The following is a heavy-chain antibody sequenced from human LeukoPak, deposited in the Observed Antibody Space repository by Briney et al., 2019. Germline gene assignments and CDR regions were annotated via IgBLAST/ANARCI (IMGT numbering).Heavy chain of an antibody. J-gene: IGHJ4*02. Sequence: PGGSLRLSCVVSGFTFNNFWMSWVRQAPGKGLEWVANIKQDGSDKYYADSVKGRFTISRDNAKNLLYLQMNSLRAADTAVYYCARDGTRAPSPPDYWGPGTLVTVSS. D-gene: IGHD6-13*01. V-gene: IGHV3-7*01. CDR2: IKQDGSDK. CDR3: ARDGTRAPSPPDY. CDR1: GFTFNNFW.